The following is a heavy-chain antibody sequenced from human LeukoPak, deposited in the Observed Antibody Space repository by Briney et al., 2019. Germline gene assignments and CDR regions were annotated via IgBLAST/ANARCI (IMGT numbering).Heavy chain of an antibody. J-gene: IGHJ4*02. D-gene: IGHD2-15*01. CDR1: GFTFSDFY. CDR2: ISSSGNTK. CDR3: AKDQEDRGYPSSFDF. V-gene: IGHV3-11*01. Sequence: GGSLRLSCAASGFTFSDFYMSWIRQAPGKGLEWVSYISSSGNTKYYADSVKGRFTMSRDNSKNTVYLQMDSLRVDDTAVYFCAKDQEDRGYPSSFDFWGQGTLVTVSS.